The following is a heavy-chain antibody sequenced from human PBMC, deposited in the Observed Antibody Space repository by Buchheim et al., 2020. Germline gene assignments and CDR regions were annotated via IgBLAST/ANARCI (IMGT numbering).Heavy chain of an antibody. J-gene: IGHJ6*03. D-gene: IGHD6-19*01. CDR1: GFTFSSYA. V-gene: IGHV3-23*01. CDR2: ISGSGGST. CDR3: ANPVTGIAVAGTGDYYYMDV. Sequence: EVQLLESGGGLVQPGGSLRLSCAASGFTFSSYAMSWVRQAPGKGLEWVSAISGSGGSTYYADSVKGRFTISRDNSKNTLYLQMNSLRAEDTAVYYCANPVTGIAVAGTGDYYYMDVWGKGTT.